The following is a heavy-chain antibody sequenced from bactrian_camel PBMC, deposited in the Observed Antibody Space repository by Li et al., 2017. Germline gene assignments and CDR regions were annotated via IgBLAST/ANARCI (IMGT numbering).Heavy chain of an antibody. CDR1: GSGYISGTYC. Sequence: HVQLVESGGGSVQAGGSLRLSCAASGSGYISGTYCLGWFRQVPGKEREGVAAIAPSTGSTYYDDSVKGRFTVSHVNANNTLHLQMNSLKPEDTAVYYCAADLGWCGSAPLQREFRNWGQGTQVTVS. CDR3: AADLGWCGSAPLQREFRN. V-gene: IGHV3S1*01. J-gene: IGHJ4*01. CDR2: IAPSTGST. D-gene: IGHD6*01.